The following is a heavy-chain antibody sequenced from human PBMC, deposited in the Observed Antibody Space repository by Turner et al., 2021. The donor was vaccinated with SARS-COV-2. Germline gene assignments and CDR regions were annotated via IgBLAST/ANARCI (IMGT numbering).Heavy chain of an antibody. D-gene: IGHD3-22*01. J-gene: IGHJ4*02. CDR2: ISSSSSYI. CDR3: ARSPTAPGYYYDSSGYYTPYYFDY. V-gene: IGHV3-21*01. CDR1: GFTFSSYS. Sequence: EVQLVESGGGLVKPGGSLRLSCAASGFTFSSYSMNWVCQAPGKGLEWVSSISSSSSYIYYADSVKGRFTISRDNAKNSLYLQMNSLRAEDTAVYYCARSPTAPGYYYDSSGYYTPYYFDYWGQGTLVTVSS.